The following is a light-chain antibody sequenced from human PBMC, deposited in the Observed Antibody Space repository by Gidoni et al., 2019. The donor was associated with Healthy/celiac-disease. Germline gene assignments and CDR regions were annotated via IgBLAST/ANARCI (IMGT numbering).Light chain of an antibody. CDR3: AAWDDSLNGPV. CDR2: SNN. J-gene: IGLJ3*02. V-gene: IGLV1-44*01. CDR1: SSNLGSNT. Sequence: SVLPPPPSASGPPGQRVTISCSGSSSNLGSNTVNWYQQLPGTAPKLLIYSNNQRPSGVPDRFSGSKSGTSASLAISGLQSEDEADYYCAAWDDSLNGPVFGGGTKLTVL.